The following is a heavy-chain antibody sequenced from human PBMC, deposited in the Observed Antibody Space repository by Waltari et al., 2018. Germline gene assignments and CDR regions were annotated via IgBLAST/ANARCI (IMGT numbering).Heavy chain of an antibody. CDR1: GLPFSNFG. CDR3: AKDAFGNTYLDF. D-gene: IGHD2-2*02. J-gene: IGHJ4*02. V-gene: IGHV3-30*02. CDR2: IWFDGSDK. Sequence: QVNLVESGGGVVQPGGSLRLPCATSGLPFSNFGMHWVRQAPGKGLEWVALIWFDGSDKFYADSVRGRFTISRDNSARTLYLDMDSLRLDDTAMYYCAKDAFGNTYLDFWGQGTLVTVSS.